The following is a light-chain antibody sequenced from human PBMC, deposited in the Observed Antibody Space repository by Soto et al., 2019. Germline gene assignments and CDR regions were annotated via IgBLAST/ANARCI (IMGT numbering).Light chain of an antibody. CDR3: QHYGSLPWT. CDR1: QSVSSNY. CDR2: GAS. V-gene: IGKV3-20*01. Sequence: EIVLTQSPGTLSLSPGERATLSCRASQSVSSNYLAWYQQKPGQAPRLLIYGASSRATGIPDRFSGSGSGIDFTLTISRLEPEDFAVYYCQHYGSLPWTFGQGTEVEIK. J-gene: IGKJ1*01.